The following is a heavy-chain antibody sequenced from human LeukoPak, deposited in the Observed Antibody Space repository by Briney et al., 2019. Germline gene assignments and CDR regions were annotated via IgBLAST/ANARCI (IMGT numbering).Heavy chain of an antibody. V-gene: IGHV4-61*05. Sequence: SETLSLTCTVSGGSISSTSYYWGWIRQPPGKGLEWIGYIYYSGSTNYNPSLKSRVTISVDTSKNQFSLKLSSVTAADTAVYYCARQGAGTFYFDYWGQGTLVTVSS. J-gene: IGHJ4*02. CDR3: ARQGAGTFYFDY. CDR2: IYYSGST. CDR1: GGSISSTSYY. D-gene: IGHD6-13*01.